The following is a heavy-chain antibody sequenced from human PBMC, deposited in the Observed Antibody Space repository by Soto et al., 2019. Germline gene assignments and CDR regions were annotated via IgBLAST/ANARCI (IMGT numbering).Heavy chain of an antibody. CDR2: IYYSGST. CDR3: ARDLYCGGDCLWWFDP. V-gene: IGHV4-61*01. J-gene: IGHJ5*02. CDR1: GGSVSSGSYY. Sequence: SETLSLTCTVSGGSVSSGSYYWSWIRQPPGKGLEWIGYIYYSGSTNYNPSLKSRVTISVDTSKNQFSLKLSSVTAADTAVYYCARDLYCGGDCLWWFDPWGQGTLVTVSS. D-gene: IGHD2-21*02.